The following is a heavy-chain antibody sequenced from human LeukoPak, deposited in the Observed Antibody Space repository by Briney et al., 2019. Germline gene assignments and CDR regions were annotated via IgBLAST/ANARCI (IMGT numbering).Heavy chain of an antibody. CDR1: GFTFSSYS. CDR3: ARCRHYYYYMDV. V-gene: IGHV3-21*04. Sequence: GGSLRLSCAASGFTFSSYSMNWVRQAPGKGLEWVSSISSSSSYIYYADSVKGRFTISRDNAKNSLYLQMNSLRAEDTAVYYCARCRHYYYYMDVWGKGTTVTISS. J-gene: IGHJ6*03. CDR2: ISSSSSYI.